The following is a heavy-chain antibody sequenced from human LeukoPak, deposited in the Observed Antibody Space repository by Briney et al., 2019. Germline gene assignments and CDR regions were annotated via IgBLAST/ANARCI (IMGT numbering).Heavy chain of an antibody. Sequence: ASVKVSCKASGYTFTSDDINWVRQAPGQGLEWMGWMNPNSGNTDYAQKFQGRVTMTRNTSISTAYMELSSLRSEDTAVYYCARVSGYYYYYYYMDVWGKGTTVTVSS. J-gene: IGHJ6*03. D-gene: IGHD3-22*01. CDR3: ARVSGYYYYYYYMDV. V-gene: IGHV1-8*01. CDR1: GYTFTSDD. CDR2: MNPNSGNT.